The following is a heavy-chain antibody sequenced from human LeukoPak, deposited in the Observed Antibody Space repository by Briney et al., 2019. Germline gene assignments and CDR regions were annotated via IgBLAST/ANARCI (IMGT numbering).Heavy chain of an antibody. CDR1: GFTFSNAW. D-gene: IGHD1-1*01. Sequence: GGSLRLSCAASGFTFSNAWMNWVRQAPGKGLEWIGRIKTKTDGGTTEYAAPVKGRFTISRDDSKNTVYLQMNSLKTEDTALYYCVTRVKSTGDYWGQGTLVTVSS. CDR3: VTRVKSTGDY. V-gene: IGHV3-15*01. J-gene: IGHJ4*02. CDR2: IKTKTDGGTT.